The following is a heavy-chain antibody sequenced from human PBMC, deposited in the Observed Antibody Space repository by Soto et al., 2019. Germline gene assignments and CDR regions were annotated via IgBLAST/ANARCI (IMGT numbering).Heavy chain of an antibody. V-gene: IGHV3-23*01. Sequence: EGQLLQSGGGLVQPGESLRVSCAASGFTFSSSGMSWVRQAPGKGLEWVSSISVRGDYRYYADSVKGRFTISRDNSKNTLYLQIYSLTAEDTTVYYCANHGGFDFWGQGTMVAVSS. CDR2: ISVRGDYR. J-gene: IGHJ3*01. CDR1: GFTFSSSG. CDR3: ANHGGFDF. D-gene: IGHD4-17*01.